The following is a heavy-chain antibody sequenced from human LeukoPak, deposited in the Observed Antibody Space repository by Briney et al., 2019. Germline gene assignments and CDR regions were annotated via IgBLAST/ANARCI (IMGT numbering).Heavy chain of an antibody. J-gene: IGHJ4*02. Sequence: SVKVSCKASGGTFSSYAISWVRQAPGQGVEWMGRIIPILGIANYAQKFQGRVTITADKSTSTAYMELSSLRSEDTAVYYCARGPYYYGSGSSRPVDYWGQGTLVTVSS. CDR2: IIPILGIA. D-gene: IGHD3-10*01. CDR1: GGTFSSYA. V-gene: IGHV1-69*04. CDR3: ARGPYYYGSGSSRPVDY.